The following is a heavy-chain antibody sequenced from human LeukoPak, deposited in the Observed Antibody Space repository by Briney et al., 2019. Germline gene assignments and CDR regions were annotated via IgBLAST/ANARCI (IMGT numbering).Heavy chain of an antibody. D-gene: IGHD3-22*01. Sequence: PGGSLRLSCAASGFTFSSYWMSWVRQAPGKGLEWVANIKQDGSEKYYVDSVKGRFTISRDNAKNSLYLQMNSLRAEDTAAYYCAREYDSSGYYYANWGQGTLVTVSS. J-gene: IGHJ4*02. CDR1: GFTFSSYW. CDR2: IKQDGSEK. V-gene: IGHV3-7*01. CDR3: AREYDSSGYYYAN.